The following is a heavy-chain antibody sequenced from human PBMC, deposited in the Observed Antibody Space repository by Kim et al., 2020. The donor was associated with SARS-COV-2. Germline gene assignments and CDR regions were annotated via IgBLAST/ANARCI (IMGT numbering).Heavy chain of an antibody. Sequence: ASVKVSCKASGYTFTGYYMHWVRQAPGQGLEWMGWINPNSGGTNYAQKFQGRVTMTRDTSISTAYMELSRLRSDDTAVYYCARGCQRVSKAVAEPEDWFDPWGQGTLVTVSS. CDR2: INPNSGGT. J-gene: IGHJ5*02. D-gene: IGHD6-19*01. CDR3: ARGCQRVSKAVAEPEDWFDP. V-gene: IGHV1-2*02. CDR1: GYTFTGYY.